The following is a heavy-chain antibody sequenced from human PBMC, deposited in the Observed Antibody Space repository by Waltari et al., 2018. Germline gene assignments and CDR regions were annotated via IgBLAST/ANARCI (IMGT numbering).Heavy chain of an antibody. CDR3: TKAHFYDTSGYIER. Sequence: EVRVLESGGGLVQPGGSLRLTGAATGFICNNYDINWGRQAPGKGLEWVSGINGYGDKTYYADSVKGRFTLSRDNSRNTLSLQMNSLRAEDTAIYYCTKAHFYDTSGYIERWGQGTLVTVSS. V-gene: IGHV3-23*01. D-gene: IGHD3-22*01. CDR1: GFICNNYD. CDR2: INGYGDKT. J-gene: IGHJ5*02.